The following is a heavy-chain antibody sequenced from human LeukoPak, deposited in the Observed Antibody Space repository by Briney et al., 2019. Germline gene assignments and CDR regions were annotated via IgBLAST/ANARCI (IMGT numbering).Heavy chain of an antibody. V-gene: IGHV3-7*01. J-gene: IGHJ6*02. D-gene: IGHD3-22*01. Sequence: GGSLRLSCAASGFTFSSYWMSWVRQAPGKGLEWVANIKQDGSEKYYVDSVKGRFTISRDNAKNSLYLQMNSLRAEDTAVYYCARGHPITYYYDSSGYYSYYYGMDVWGQGTTVTVSS. CDR1: GFTFSSYW. CDR3: ARGHPITYYYDSSGYYSYYYGMDV. CDR2: IKQDGSEK.